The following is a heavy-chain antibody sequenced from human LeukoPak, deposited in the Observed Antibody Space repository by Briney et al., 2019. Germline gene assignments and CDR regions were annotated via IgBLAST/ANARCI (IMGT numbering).Heavy chain of an antibody. D-gene: IGHD3-9*01. CDR2: IHRDGRT. CDR1: GVSISSSER. CDR3: GKTDIYFNPIDY. J-gene: IGHJ4*02. V-gene: IGHV4-4*02. Sequence: SETLSLTCAVSGVSISSSERWIWVRQPPGQGLEWIGEIHRDGRTRYNPSLKSRVTMSMDYSKNQFSLSVTSVTAADTAIYYCGKTDIYFNPIDYWGPGSLVTV.